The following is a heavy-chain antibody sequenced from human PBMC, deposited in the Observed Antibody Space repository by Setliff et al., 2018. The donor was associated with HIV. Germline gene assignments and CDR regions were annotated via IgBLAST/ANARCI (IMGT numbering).Heavy chain of an antibody. CDR1: GDSISSGSYF. D-gene: IGHD3-10*01. Sequence: SETLSLTCTVSGDSISSGSYFWIWIRQPAGKGLEWIGEIFHSGTTYYNPSLKSRVTMSVDKSKNQLSLKLWSVTAADTAVYYCARDNSYYYGSGSHYWYGMDVWSQGTTVTVSS. J-gene: IGHJ6*01. V-gene: IGHV4-39*07. CDR2: IFHSGTT. CDR3: ARDNSYYYGSGSHYWYGMDV.